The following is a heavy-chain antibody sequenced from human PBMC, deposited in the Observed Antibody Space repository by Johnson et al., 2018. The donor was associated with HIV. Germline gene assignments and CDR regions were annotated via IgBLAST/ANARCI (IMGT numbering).Heavy chain of an antibody. D-gene: IGHD1-26*01. CDR3: ARSRWGSTLGALDI. CDR2: ISGGST. Sequence: VQLVESGGGVVQPGTSMRLSCAASGFTVSSNEMSWVRQAPGKGLEWVSSISGGSTYYADSRKGRFTISSDNSKNTLHLQMNSLRAGDTAVYYCARSRWGSTLGALDIWGQGTMVTVSS. J-gene: IGHJ3*02. CDR1: GFTVSSNE. V-gene: IGHV3-38-3*01.